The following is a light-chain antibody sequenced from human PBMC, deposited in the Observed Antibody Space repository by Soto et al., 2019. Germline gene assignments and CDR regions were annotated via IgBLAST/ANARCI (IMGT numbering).Light chain of an antibody. Sequence: QSVLTQPASVSVSPGQSIIISCTGTSSDVGGYDYVSWYQHHPAKAPKLIICDVSDRPSAVSNRFSGSKSGNTASLTISGLQAEDEGEYYCCSYTTSSTPGVFGTGTKLTVL. V-gene: IGLV2-14*03. CDR2: DVS. CDR3: CSYTTSSTPGV. CDR1: SSDVGGYDY. J-gene: IGLJ1*01.